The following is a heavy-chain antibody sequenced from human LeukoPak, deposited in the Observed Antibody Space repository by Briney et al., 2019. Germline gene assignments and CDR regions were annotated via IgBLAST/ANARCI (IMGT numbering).Heavy chain of an antibody. CDR2: IWYDGSNK. CDR1: RFTFKSYG. V-gene: IGHV3-33*01. Sequence: GGSLRLSCAASRFTFKSYGMHWVRQAPGKGLEWVGVIWYDGSNKYYADSVKGRFTISKDNAKNSLYLQMNSLRAEDTAVYYCARAGGSTVSHSDYWGQGTLVTVSS. J-gene: IGHJ4*02. CDR3: ARAGGSTVSHSDY. D-gene: IGHD4-17*01.